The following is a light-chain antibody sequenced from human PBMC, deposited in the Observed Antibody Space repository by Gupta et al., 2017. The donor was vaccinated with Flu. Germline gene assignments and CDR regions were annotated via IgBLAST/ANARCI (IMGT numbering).Light chain of an antibody. Sequence: SLSPGERATLSCRASQSVSSSYLAWYQQKPGQAPRLLIYGASSRATGIPDRFSGSGSGTDFTLTISRLEPEDFAVYYCQRTAFGQGTKVEIK. V-gene: IGKV3-20*01. CDR3: QRTA. CDR1: QSVSSSY. J-gene: IGKJ1*01. CDR2: GAS.